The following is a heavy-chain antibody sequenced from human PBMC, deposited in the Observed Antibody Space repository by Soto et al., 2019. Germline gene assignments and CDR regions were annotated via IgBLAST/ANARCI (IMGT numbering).Heavy chain of an antibody. CDR3: ARGGDYVWGSYRYTDFDY. J-gene: IGHJ4*02. CDR2: ISSSSSYI. Sequence: EVQLVESGGGLVKPGGSLRLSCAASGFTFSSYSMNWVRQAPGKGLEWVSSISSSSSYIYYADSVKGRFTISRDNAKNSLYRQMNSLRAEDTAVYYCARGGDYVWGSYRYTDFDYWGQGTLVTVSS. CDR1: GFTFSSYS. V-gene: IGHV3-21*01. D-gene: IGHD3-16*02.